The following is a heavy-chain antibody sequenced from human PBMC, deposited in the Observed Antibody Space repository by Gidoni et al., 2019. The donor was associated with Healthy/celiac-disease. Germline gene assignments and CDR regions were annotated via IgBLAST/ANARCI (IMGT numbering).Heavy chain of an antibody. J-gene: IGHJ6*04. CDR1: GFTFSNAW. D-gene: IGHD1-7*01. CDR3: TTDGNNWNYVRYYYGMDV. V-gene: IGHV3-15*07. Sequence: EVQLVESGGGLVKPGGSLRLACAGSGFTFSNAWMHWVRQAPGKGLGWVGRIKSTTDGGTTDYAAPVKGRFTISRDDSKNTLYLQMNSLKTEDTAVYYCTTDGNNWNYVRYYYGMDVWGKGTTVTVSS. CDR2: IKSTTDGGTT.